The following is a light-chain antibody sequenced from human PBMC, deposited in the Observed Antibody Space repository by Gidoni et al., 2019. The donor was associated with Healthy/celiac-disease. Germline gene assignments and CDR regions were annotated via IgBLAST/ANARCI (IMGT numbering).Light chain of an antibody. CDR2: DAS. Sequence: ELVLTQSPATLSLSPGERATLSCRASQSVSSYLAWYQQKPGQAPRLLIHDASNRATGIPARFSGSGSGTDFTFTISSLEPEDFAVYSCQQRSNWPPEVTFGGGTKVEIK. J-gene: IGKJ4*01. V-gene: IGKV3-11*01. CDR3: QQRSNWPPEVT. CDR1: QSVSSY.